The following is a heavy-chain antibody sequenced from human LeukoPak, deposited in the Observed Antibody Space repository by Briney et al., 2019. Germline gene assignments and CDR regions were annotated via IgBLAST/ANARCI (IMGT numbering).Heavy chain of an antibody. D-gene: IGHD3-22*01. J-gene: IGHJ4*02. CDR1: GFIFSDYY. Sequence: PGGSLRLSCAASGFIFSDYYMTWIRQTPGKGLEWLSYISDSGSTINYADSVKGRLTTSRDNAKKSLFLQMNSLRAEDTAVYYCAIYYDSSGSIDHWGQGTLVTVSS. V-gene: IGHV3-11*01. CDR2: ISDSGSTI. CDR3: AIYYDSSGSIDH.